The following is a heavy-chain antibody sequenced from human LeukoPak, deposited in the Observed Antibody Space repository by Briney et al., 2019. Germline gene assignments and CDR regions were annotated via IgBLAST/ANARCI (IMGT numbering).Heavy chain of an antibody. CDR3: ASRGGYYDSSGYRYFDY. CDR2: IYYSGST. D-gene: IGHD3-22*01. V-gene: IGHV4-31*03. Sequence: SETLSLTCTVSGVSVSSGGYYWSWIRQPPGKGLEWIGYIYYSGSTYYNPSLKSRVTISVDTSKNQFSLKLSSVTAADTAVYYCASRGGYYDSSGYRYFDYRGQGTLVTVSS. J-gene: IGHJ4*02. CDR1: GVSVSSGGYY.